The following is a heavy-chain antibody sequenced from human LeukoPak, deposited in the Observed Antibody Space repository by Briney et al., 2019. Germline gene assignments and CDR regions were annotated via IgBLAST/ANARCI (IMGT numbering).Heavy chain of an antibody. V-gene: IGHV1-69*04. CDR2: IIPNLGIA. CDR3: VTYYYGSGSAGDNDY. J-gene: IGHJ4*02. CDR1: GGTFSSYA. D-gene: IGHD3-10*01. Sequence: SVKVSCKASGGTFSSYAISWVRQAPGQGLEWMGRIIPNLGIANYAQKFQGRVTITADKSTSTAYMELSSLRSEDTAVYYCVTYYYGSGSAGDNDYWGQGTLVTVSS.